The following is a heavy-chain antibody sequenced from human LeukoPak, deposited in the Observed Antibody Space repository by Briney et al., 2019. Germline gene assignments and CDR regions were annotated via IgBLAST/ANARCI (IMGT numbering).Heavy chain of an antibody. J-gene: IGHJ4*02. CDR1: GFSFSSYS. CDR3: ARGGAHFDY. V-gene: IGHV3-48*04. Sequence: TGGSLRLSCAASGFSFSSYSMNWVRQAPGKGLECVSYISSSSTIYYADSVKGRFTISRDNAKNSLYLQMNSLRAEDTAVYYCARGGAHFDYWGQGALVTVSS. CDR2: ISSSSTI.